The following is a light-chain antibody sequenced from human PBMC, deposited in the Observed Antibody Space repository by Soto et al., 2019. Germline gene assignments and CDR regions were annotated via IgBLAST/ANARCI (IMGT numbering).Light chain of an antibody. Sequence: EIVLTQSPGTLSLSPGERATLSCRVSQSVSSSYLAWYQQKPGQAPRLLIYGASNRATGIPDRLSGSGSGTDFTLTINRLEPEDFAVYYCQQYGSSLFTFGPGTKVDIK. V-gene: IGKV3-20*01. CDR3: QQYGSSLFT. CDR2: GAS. J-gene: IGKJ3*01. CDR1: QSVSSSY.